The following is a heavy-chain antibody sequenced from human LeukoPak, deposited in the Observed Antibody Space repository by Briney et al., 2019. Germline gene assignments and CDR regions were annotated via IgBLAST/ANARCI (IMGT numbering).Heavy chain of an antibody. Sequence: GGSLRLSCAASGFTFSSYAMSWVRQAPGKGLEWVSAISGSGGSTYYADSVKGRFTISRDNSKNTLYLQMNSLRAEDTAVYYCARVEPGWPAGPYYFDYWGQGTLVTVSS. CDR2: ISGSGGST. V-gene: IGHV3-23*01. D-gene: IGHD6-13*01. CDR1: GFTFSSYA. CDR3: ARVEPGWPAGPYYFDY. J-gene: IGHJ4*02.